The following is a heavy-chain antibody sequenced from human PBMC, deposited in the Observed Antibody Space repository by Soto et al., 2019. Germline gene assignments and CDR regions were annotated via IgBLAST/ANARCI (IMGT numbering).Heavy chain of an antibody. CDR3: ARSRDGYNLLDL. V-gene: IGHV3-23*01. CDR1: GFTFSSYV. Sequence: EVQLLESGGDLVQHGGSRRLSCADSGFTFSSYVISWVRQAPGKGLEWVSGITGSGDTIYCADSVKGRFTISRDNSKNALYLQVNSLRVDDTALYYCARSRDGYNLLDLWGQGSLVTVSS. D-gene: IGHD5-12*01. J-gene: IGHJ4*02. CDR2: ITGSGDTI.